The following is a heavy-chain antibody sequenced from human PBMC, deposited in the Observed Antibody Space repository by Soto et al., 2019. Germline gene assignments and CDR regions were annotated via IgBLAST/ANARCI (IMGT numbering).Heavy chain of an antibody. D-gene: IGHD2-21*02. Sequence: SETLSLTCTVSGDSISSDYWSWIRQPPGRGLEWIGYIFYSGSTNYNPSLKSRVTMSVDRSKNHFSLKLTSVTAADTAVYYCVTGGDGYRFAFWGQGSLVTVSS. CDR1: GDSISSDY. CDR3: VTGGDGYRFAF. V-gene: IGHV4-59*01. J-gene: IGHJ4*02. CDR2: IFYSGST.